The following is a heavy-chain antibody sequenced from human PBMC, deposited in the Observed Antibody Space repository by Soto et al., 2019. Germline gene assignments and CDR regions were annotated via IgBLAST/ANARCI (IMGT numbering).Heavy chain of an antibody. CDR2: INAGNGNT. Sequence: QVQLVQSGAEVKKPGASVKVSCKASGYTFTSYAMHWVRQAPGQRLEWMGWINAGNGNTKYSQKFQGRVTITRDTSASTAYMELSRRRSEDTAVYYCARDVAVAGLDYWGEGTLVTVSS. CDR1: GYTFTSYA. V-gene: IGHV1-3*01. CDR3: ARDVAVAGLDY. J-gene: IGHJ4*02. D-gene: IGHD6-13*01.